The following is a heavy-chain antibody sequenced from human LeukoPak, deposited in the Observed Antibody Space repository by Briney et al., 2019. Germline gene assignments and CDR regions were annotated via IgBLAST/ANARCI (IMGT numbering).Heavy chain of an antibody. CDR3: AREEYRSGHTGGCFDP. J-gene: IGHJ5*02. CDR1: ADSVSSNNYY. Sequence: SETLSLTCTVSADSVSSNNYYWGWIRQPPGKGLEWIGSRYYSGSTGYNPSLKSRVTISVDTSKNEFTLKLSSVTAADTAVYYCAREEYRSGHTGGCFDPWGQGTPVTVSS. V-gene: IGHV4-39*02. CDR2: RYYSGST. D-gene: IGHD6-19*01.